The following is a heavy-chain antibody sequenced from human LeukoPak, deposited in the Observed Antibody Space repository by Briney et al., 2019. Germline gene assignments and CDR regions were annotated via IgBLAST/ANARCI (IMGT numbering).Heavy chain of an antibody. CDR1: GGSLSSGNYS. Sequence: SQTLSLTRTVSGGSLSSGNYSWSWIRQPPGKGLEWIGYIYYSGSTYYNPSLKSRVTISVDTSKNQFSLKLSSVTAADTAVYYCARSPVTADHWGQGTLVTVSS. V-gene: IGHV4-30-4*01. D-gene: IGHD2-21*02. CDR3: ARSPVTADH. J-gene: IGHJ4*02. CDR2: IYYSGST.